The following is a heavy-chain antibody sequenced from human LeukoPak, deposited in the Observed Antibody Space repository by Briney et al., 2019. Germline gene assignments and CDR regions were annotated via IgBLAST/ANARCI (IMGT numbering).Heavy chain of an antibody. CDR2: IYTSGST. CDR3: ARVRIVGATMYYFDY. V-gene: IGHV4-4*07. J-gene: IGHJ4*02. D-gene: IGHD1-26*01. Sequence: SETLSLTCTVSGGSISSYYWSWIRQPAGKGLEWIGRIYTSGSTNYNPSLKSRVTMSVDTSKNQFSLKLSSVTAADTAVYYCARVRIVGATMYYFDYWGQGTLVTVSS. CDR1: GGSISSYY.